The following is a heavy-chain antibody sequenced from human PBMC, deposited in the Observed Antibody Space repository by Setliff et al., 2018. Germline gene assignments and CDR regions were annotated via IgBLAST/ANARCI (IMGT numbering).Heavy chain of an antibody. J-gene: IGHJ4*02. CDR2: ISYDGAT. CDR1: GFTFSSYT. V-gene: IGHV4-59*04. CDR3: AREGRWDYSYPIY. Sequence: ESLKISCAASGFTFSSYTMNWVRQPPGKGLEWIGSISYDGATKYNSSLRGRVTLSRDVSKRQIALRLSSVTAVDAAVYYCAREGRWDYSYPIYWGQGIMVTVSS. D-gene: IGHD4-4*01.